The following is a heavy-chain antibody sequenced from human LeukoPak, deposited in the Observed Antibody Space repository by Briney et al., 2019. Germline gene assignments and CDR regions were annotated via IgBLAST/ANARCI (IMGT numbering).Heavy chain of an antibody. J-gene: IGHJ5*02. Sequence: GGSLRLSCAASGFTVSSNYMSWVRQAPGKGLEWVSVIYSGGSTYYADSVKGRFTISRDNSKNTLYLQMNSLRAEDTAVYYCARRVAGTMFDPWGQGTLVTVPS. D-gene: IGHD6-19*01. CDR1: GFTVSSNY. CDR2: IYSGGST. V-gene: IGHV3-66*01. CDR3: ARRVAGTMFDP.